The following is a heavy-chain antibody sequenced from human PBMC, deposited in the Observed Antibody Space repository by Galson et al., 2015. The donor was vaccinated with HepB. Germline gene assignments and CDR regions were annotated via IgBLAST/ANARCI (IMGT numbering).Heavy chain of an antibody. CDR1: GFTFSSYA. CDR3: TRTPRMYCSGGSCYSDY. Sequence: SLRLSCAASGFTFSSYAMNWVRQAPGKGLEWVSGISATGGNTYYADSVKGRFTISRDNSKNTLYLEMNSLRTEDTAVYYCTRTPRMYCSGGSCYSDYWGQGTLITVSS. D-gene: IGHD2-15*01. V-gene: IGHV3-23*01. J-gene: IGHJ4*02. CDR2: ISATGGNT.